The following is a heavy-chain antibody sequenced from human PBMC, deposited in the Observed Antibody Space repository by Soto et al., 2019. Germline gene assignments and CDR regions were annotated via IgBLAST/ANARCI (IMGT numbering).Heavy chain of an antibody. J-gene: IGHJ3*02. D-gene: IGHD2-15*01. CDR1: GYTFTGYY. CDR2: INPNSGGT. CDR3: ARGAKDCSGGSCYIDAFDI. Sequence: QVPLVQSGAEVKKPGASVKVSCKASGYTFTGYYMHWVRQAPGQGLEWMGWINPNSGGTNYAQKFQGWVTMTRDTSINTAYMELSRLRSDDTAVYYCARGAKDCSGGSCYIDAFDIWGQGTMVTVSS. V-gene: IGHV1-2*04.